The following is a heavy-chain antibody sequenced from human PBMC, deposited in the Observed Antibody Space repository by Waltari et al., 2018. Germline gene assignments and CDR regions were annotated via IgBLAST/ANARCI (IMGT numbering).Heavy chain of an antibody. V-gene: IGHV4-38-2*01. D-gene: IGHD1-20*01. CDR2: IYHSGST. Sequence: QVQLQESGPGLVKPSETLSLPCAVSGYSIRRGYYWGWIRPPPGKGLEWIGSIYHSGSTYYNPSLKSRVTISVDTSKNQFSLKLSSVTAADTAVYYCARIKVSRYFDLWGRGTLVTVSS. CDR1: GYSIRRGYY. CDR3: ARIKVSRYFDL. J-gene: IGHJ2*01.